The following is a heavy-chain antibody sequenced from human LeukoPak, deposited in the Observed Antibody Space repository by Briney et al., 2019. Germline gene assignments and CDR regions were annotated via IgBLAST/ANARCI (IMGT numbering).Heavy chain of an antibody. CDR1: GFTFSNYA. Sequence: GGSLRLSCAASGFTFSNYAMSWVRQAPGKGLEWVSGISGSGDSTYYGDSVKGRFTISRDSSKNTLYLQMSSLRADDTAVYYYAKRDFYDSSYYYPYYFDHWGQGTLVTVSS. J-gene: IGHJ4*02. D-gene: IGHD3-22*01. V-gene: IGHV3-23*01. CDR3: AKRDFYDSSYYYPYYFDH. CDR2: ISGSGDST.